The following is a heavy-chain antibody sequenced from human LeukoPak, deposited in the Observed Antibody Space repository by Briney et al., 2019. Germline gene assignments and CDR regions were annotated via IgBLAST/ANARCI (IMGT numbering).Heavy chain of an antibody. V-gene: IGHV3-9*01. CDR2: ISWNSGSI. D-gene: IGHD1-1*01. J-gene: IGHJ4*02. CDR3: AKDSFALGTLYYFDY. Sequence: PGRSLRLSCAASGFTFDDYAMHWVRQAPGKDLEWVSGISWNSGSIGYADSVKGRFTISRDNAKNSLYLQMNSLRAEDTALYYCAKDSFALGTLYYFDYWGQGTLVTVSS. CDR1: GFTFDDYA.